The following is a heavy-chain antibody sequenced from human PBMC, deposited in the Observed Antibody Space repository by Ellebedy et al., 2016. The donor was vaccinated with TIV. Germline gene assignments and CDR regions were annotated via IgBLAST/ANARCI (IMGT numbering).Heavy chain of an antibody. CDR3: ARGGNFHDYPVDY. J-gene: IGHJ4*02. CDR2: ISYDGGNK. Sequence: GESLKISCAASAFTFSSYAMHWVRQAPGKGLEWVAVISYDGGNKYYADSVTGRFTISRDNSKNTLYLEMNSLRAEDTAVYYCARGGNFHDYPVDYWGQGTLVTVSS. CDR1: AFTFSSYA. D-gene: IGHD4-11*01. V-gene: IGHV3-30*04.